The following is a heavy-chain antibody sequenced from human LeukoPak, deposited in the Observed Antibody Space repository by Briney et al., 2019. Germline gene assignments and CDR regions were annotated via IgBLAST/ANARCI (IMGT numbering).Heavy chain of an antibody. CDR1: GGSISSYY. V-gene: IGHV4-59*01. J-gene: IGHJ5*02. Sequence: PSETLSLTCTVSGGSISSYYWSWLRQPPGKGLEWIGYIYYSGSTNYNPSLKSRVTISVDTSKNQFSLKLSSVTAADTAVYYCARSYDSSGYYYAPIDPWGQGTLVTVSS. CDR2: IYYSGST. D-gene: IGHD3-22*01. CDR3: ARSYDSSGYYYAPIDP.